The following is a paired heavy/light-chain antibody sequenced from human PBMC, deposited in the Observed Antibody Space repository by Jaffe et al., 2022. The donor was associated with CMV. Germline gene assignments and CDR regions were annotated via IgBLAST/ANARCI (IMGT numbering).Light chain of an antibody. CDR3: QQYDNSRWT. CDR2: SVS. Sequence: EFVLTQSPGTLSLSPGERATLSCRASQSVSNKYLAWYQQKPGQAPRLLIHSVSTRATGIPDRFSGSGSGTDFTLTISRLEPEDFAVYYCQQYDNSRWTFGQGTKVEVK. V-gene: IGKV3-20*01. CDR1: QSVSNKY. J-gene: IGKJ1*01.
Heavy chain of an antibody. J-gene: IGHJ3*02. CDR3: ARINRGCYDPFDI. V-gene: IGHV4-39*01. CDR2: IYYTGDT. Sequence: QLQLQESGPGLLKPSETLSLTCTVSGGSISSSDFYWGWVRQPPGKGLEWTGSIYYTGDTYYNPYNPSLKSRVTISVDTSKNQFSLRLNSVSAADTAVYYCARINRGCYDPFDIWGQGTLVTVSS. CDR1: GGSISSSDFY. D-gene: IGHD2-15*01.